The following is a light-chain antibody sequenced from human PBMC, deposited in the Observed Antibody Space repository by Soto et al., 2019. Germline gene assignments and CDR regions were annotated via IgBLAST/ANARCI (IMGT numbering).Light chain of an antibody. V-gene: IGKV3D-15*01. J-gene: IGKJ5*01. Sequence: DILMTQSPGAQSVSPVERPTLSCKASQSVGSNLAWYQQNPGQAPRLLIYGASTRATGIPARFSGRGSETEFTLTISSLQSEEFAVYYCKQYNNWPITVGQGTRLEI. CDR1: QSVGSN. CDR2: GAS. CDR3: KQYNNWPIT.